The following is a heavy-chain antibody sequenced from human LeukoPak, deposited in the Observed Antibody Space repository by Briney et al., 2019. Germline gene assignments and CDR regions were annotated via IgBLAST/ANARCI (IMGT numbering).Heavy chain of an antibody. D-gene: IGHD3-22*01. Sequence: GGSLRLSCAASGFTFSSYSMNWVRQAPGKGLEWVSSISIGNTYIYYADSVKGRFTISRDNAKNSLYLQLNSLRAEDTAVYYCAGSDTIGYLPREWDYWYFDRWGRGTLVTVSS. J-gene: IGHJ2*01. CDR3: AGSDTIGYLPREWDYWYFDR. V-gene: IGHV3-21*03. CDR2: ISIGNTYI. CDR1: GFTFSSYS.